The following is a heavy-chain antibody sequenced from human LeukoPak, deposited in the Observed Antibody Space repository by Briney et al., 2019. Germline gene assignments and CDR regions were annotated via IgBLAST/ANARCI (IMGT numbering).Heavy chain of an antibody. CDR3: ARRAKIRSADY. Sequence: PGGSLRLSCAASGFTFSSYSMNWVRQAPGKGLEWVSYISSSSSTIYYADSVKGRFTISRDNAKNSLYLQMNSLRAEDTAVYYCARRAKIRSADYWGQGTLVTVSS. CDR2: ISSSSSTI. J-gene: IGHJ4*02. V-gene: IGHV3-48*01. CDR1: GFTFSSYS. D-gene: IGHD3-3*01.